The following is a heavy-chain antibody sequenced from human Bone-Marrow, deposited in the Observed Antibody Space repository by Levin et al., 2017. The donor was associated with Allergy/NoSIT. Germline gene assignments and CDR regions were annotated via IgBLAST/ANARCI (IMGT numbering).Heavy chain of an antibody. CDR1: GYTFSTYG. V-gene: IGHV1-18*01. D-gene: IGHD4-17*01. Sequence: GGSLRLSCKASGYTFSTYGINWVRQAPGQGLEWQAWITTYNGYTNYAQKVQDRITVTTDTSTSTVYMDLRSLRSDDTAGYYCARERRATVTTSFGYWGQGTLVTVTS. CDR3: ARERRATVTTSFGY. CDR2: ITTYNGYT. J-gene: IGHJ4*02.